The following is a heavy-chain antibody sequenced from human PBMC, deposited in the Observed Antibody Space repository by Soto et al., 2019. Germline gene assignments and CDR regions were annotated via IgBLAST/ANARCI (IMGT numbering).Heavy chain of an antibody. CDR2: IYSGGST. Sequence: GGSLRLSCAASGFTVSINYMSWVRQAPGKGLEWVSVIYSGGSTYYADSVKGRFTISRDNSKNTLYLQMNSLRAEDTAVYYCARGGYSRYYYYYYGMDVWGQGTTVTVSS. J-gene: IGHJ6*02. D-gene: IGHD6-13*01. V-gene: IGHV3-53*01. CDR3: ARGGYSRYYYYYYGMDV. CDR1: GFTVSINY.